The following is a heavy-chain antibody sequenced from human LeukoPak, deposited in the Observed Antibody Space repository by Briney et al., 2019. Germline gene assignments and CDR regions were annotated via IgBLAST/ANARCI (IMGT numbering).Heavy chain of an antibody. Sequence: GGSLRLSCAASGFTFGSYAMHWVRQAPGKGLEWVAMISYDGTNKYYADSVKGRFTISRDNSQNTLYLQMNSLRAEDTAVYYCARAPFYSGLDFWGQGTLVTVSS. V-gene: IGHV3-30-3*01. CDR2: ISYDGTNK. CDR1: GFTFGSYA. J-gene: IGHJ4*02. D-gene: IGHD1-26*01. CDR3: ARAPFYSGLDF.